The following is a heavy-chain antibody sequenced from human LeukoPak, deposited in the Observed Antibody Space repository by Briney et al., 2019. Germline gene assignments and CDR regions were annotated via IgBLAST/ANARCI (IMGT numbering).Heavy chain of an antibody. CDR2: IYYSGST. J-gene: IGHJ4*02. Sequence: SETLSLTCTASGGSISSYYWSWIRQPPGKGLEWIGYIYYSGSTNYNPSLKSRVTISVDTSKNQFSLKLSSVTAADTAVYYCARERVGATIFDYWGQGTLVTVSS. V-gene: IGHV4-59*01. D-gene: IGHD1-26*01. CDR3: ARERVGATIFDY. CDR1: GGSISSYY.